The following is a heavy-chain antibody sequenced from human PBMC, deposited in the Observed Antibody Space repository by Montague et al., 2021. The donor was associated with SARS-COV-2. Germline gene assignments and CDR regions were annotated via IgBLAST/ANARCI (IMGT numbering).Heavy chain of an antibody. J-gene: IGHJ4*02. V-gene: IGHV4-59*01. Sequence: SETLSLTCSVSGGSISDYYWNWIRQPPGKGLEWIGYIYYNTGNTNYNPSLNRRVTISLATSKNQFSLNLRPVTAANTALYFCARGTGYDYYFDCWGLGTLVTVSS. CDR3: ARGTGYDYYFDC. D-gene: IGHD5-12*01. CDR1: GGSISDYY. CDR2: IYYNTGNT.